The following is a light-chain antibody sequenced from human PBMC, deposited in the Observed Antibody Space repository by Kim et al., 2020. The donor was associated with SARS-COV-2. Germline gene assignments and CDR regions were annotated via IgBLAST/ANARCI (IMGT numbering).Light chain of an antibody. V-gene: IGKV1-9*01. CDR2: AAS. CDR3: QRLNSYPLT. Sequence: DIQLTQSPSFLSASVGDRVTITCRASQDINSYLAWYQQRPGKAPKFLIYAASTFQSGVPSRFSGSRSGTKFTLTISSLQPEDFATYYCQRLNSYPLTFGGGTKVDIK. CDR1: QDINSY. J-gene: IGKJ4*01.